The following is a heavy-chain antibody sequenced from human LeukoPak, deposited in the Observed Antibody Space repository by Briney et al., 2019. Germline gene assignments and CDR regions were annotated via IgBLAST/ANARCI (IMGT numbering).Heavy chain of an antibody. J-gene: IGHJ6*03. CDR2: INHSGST. V-gene: IGHV4-34*01. Sequence: SETLSLTCAVYGGSFSGYYWSWIRQPPGKGLEWIGEINHSGSTNYNPSLKSRVTISVDTSKNQFSLKLSSATAADTAVYYCARAYVDTAMVLHVGATVDYYYYMDVWGKGTTVTVSS. CDR3: ARAYVDTAMVLHVGATVDYYYYMDV. D-gene: IGHD5-18*01. CDR1: GGSFSGYY.